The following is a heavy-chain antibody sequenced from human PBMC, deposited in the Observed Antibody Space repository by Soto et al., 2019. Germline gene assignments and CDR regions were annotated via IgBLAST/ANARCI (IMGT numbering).Heavy chain of an antibody. V-gene: IGHV3-11*06. CDR2: TSSSSSYT. D-gene: IGHD5-18*01. J-gene: IGHJ4*02. CDR3: ARGGRGPYRYGPGATDY. Sequence: GGSLRLSCAASGFSFSDYYMSWIRQAPGKGLEWVSYTSSSSSYTKYADSVKGRFTISRDNAKNSLSLQVNSLRAEDTAVYYCARGGRGPYRYGPGATDYWGQGTLVTVSS. CDR1: GFSFSDYY.